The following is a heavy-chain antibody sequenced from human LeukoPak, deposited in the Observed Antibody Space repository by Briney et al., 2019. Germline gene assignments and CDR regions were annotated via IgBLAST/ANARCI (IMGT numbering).Heavy chain of an antibody. Sequence: SVTVSCKASGYTFTSYGISWVRQAPGQGLEWMGRIIPIFGIANYAQKFQGRVTITADKSTSTAYMELSSLRSEDTAVYYCARDSRDGYRRNDAFDIWGQGTMVTVSS. V-gene: IGHV1-69*04. D-gene: IGHD5-24*01. CDR1: GYTFTSYG. CDR2: IIPIFGIA. CDR3: ARDSRDGYRRNDAFDI. J-gene: IGHJ3*02.